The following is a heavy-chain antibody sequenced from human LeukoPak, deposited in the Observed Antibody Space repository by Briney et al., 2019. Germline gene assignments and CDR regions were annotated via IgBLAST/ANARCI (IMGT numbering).Heavy chain of an antibody. Sequence: PSETLSLTCTVSGVSISSSNSYWGWIRQPPGKGLEWIGSIYYSGNTYYNPSLKSRVTISVDTSKNQFSLKLSSVTAADTAVYYCARDKGSSGWFDPWGQGTLVTVSS. D-gene: IGHD6-6*01. V-gene: IGHV4-39*07. CDR1: GVSISSSNSY. J-gene: IGHJ5*02. CDR2: IYYSGNT. CDR3: ARDKGSSGWFDP.